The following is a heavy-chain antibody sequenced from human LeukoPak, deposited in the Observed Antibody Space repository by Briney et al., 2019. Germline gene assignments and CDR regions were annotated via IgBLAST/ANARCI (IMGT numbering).Heavy chain of an antibody. CDR1: GYIFTSYW. CDR3: ARQDSSWSDFDY. Sequence: PGASLQISCQGSGYIFTSYWIGWVRPLPGKGLEWMGIIYPGDSDTRYSPSFQGQVTISADKSISTAYLQWSSLKASDTAMYYCARQDSSWSDFDYWGQGTLVTVSS. V-gene: IGHV5-51*01. D-gene: IGHD6-13*01. CDR2: IYPGDSDT. J-gene: IGHJ4*02.